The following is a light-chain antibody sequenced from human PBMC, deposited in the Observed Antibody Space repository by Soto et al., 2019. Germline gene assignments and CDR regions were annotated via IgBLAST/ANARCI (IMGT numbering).Light chain of an antibody. CDR2: DAS. CDR1: QSIGST. CDR3: QRRGNWPA. Sequence: EVVLTQSPAILSLSPGERATLSCRASQSIGSTLAWYQQRSGQAPRLLIYDASSMATGIPGRISGSASGTDFTLTISSLEVEEFAVYYCQRRGNWPAFGGGTKVEIK. J-gene: IGKJ4*01. V-gene: IGKV3-11*01.